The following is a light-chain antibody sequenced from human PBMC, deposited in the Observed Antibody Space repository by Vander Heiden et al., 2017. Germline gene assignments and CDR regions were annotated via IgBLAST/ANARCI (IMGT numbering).Light chain of an antibody. CDR2: GTS. Sequence: EIVLLQSPGTSSLSPGERVTLPCRASQTITSNYLAWYQQTPGQSPRLLSYGTSSMATGIPDRFSGSGSGTEFTITINRLEPDDFAVYYCQQYGGFPRTFGQGTKVDI. CDR3: QQYGGFPRT. J-gene: IGKJ1*01. CDR1: QTITSNY. V-gene: IGKV3-20*01.